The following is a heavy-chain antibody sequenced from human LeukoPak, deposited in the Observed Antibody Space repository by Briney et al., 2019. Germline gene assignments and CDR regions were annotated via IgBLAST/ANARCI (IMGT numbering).Heavy chain of an antibody. CDR2: INHSGST. CDR3: ACGYSYGFDY. J-gene: IGHJ4*02. V-gene: IGHV4-34*01. CDR1: GGSFSGYY. D-gene: IGHD5-18*01. Sequence: PSETLSLTCAVYGGSFSGYYWSWIRQPPGKGLEWIGEINHSGSTNYNPSLKSRATISVDTSKNQFSLKLSSVTAADTAVYYCACGYSYGFDYWGQGTLVTVSS.